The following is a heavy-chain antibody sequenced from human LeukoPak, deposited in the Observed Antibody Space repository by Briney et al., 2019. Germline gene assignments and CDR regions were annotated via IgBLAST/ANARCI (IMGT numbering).Heavy chain of an antibody. CDR3: ARDPSGSSSWVRFDY. D-gene: IGHD6-13*01. J-gene: IGHJ4*02. CDR1: AFIFNNAW. CDR2: IKSKTDGGTT. V-gene: IGHV3-15*01. Sequence: PGGALRLSCASSAFIFNNAWMRWVRQAPGKGLEGVGRIKSKTDGGTTDYAAPVKGRFTISRDDSKNTLYLQMNSLKTEDTAVYYCARDPSGSSSWVRFDYWGQGALVTVSS.